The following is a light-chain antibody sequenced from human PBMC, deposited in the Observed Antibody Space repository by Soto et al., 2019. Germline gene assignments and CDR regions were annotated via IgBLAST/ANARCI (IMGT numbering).Light chain of an antibody. CDR1: SSDVGSYNR. J-gene: IGLJ1*01. Sequence: QSALTQPPSVSGAPGHAVAISCTGTSSDVGSYNRVSWYQQSPGTAPNLMIYEVSNRPSGVPDRFSGSKSGNTASLTISGLQAEDEDDYYGSSVTSSSTYVFGTGTKVTVL. CDR3: SSVTSSSTYV. CDR2: EVS. V-gene: IGLV2-18*02.